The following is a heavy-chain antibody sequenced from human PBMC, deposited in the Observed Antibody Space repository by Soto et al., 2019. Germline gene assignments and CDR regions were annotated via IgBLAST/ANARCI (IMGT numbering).Heavy chain of an antibody. CDR2: INPSGGST. CDR3: ARSDYYDSSGYIPLSY. D-gene: IGHD3-22*01. V-gene: IGHV1-46*01. Sequence: GASVKVSCKESGYTFTSYYMHWVRQAPGQGLEWMGIINPSGGSTSYAQKFQGRVTMTRDKSTSTVYMELSSLRSEDTAVYYCARSDYYDSSGYIPLSYWGQGTLVTVSS. CDR1: GYTFTSYY. J-gene: IGHJ4*02.